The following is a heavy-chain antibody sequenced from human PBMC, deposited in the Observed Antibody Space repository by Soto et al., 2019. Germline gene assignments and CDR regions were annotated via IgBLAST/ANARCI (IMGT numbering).Heavy chain of an antibody. D-gene: IGHD2-21*02. V-gene: IGHV6-1*01. CDR2: TYYKSKWST. CDR3: ALGCVNVDCYPPFDY. J-gene: IGHJ4*02. CDR1: GDTISRSSAA. Sequence: SQTLSLTCDISGDTISRSSAAWIWVRQSPSRGLEWLGRTYYKSKWSTDYALSVKGRITINAITSRNQISLHLNSVTPEDTAVYFCALGCVNVDCYPPFDYWGQGTSVTVSS.